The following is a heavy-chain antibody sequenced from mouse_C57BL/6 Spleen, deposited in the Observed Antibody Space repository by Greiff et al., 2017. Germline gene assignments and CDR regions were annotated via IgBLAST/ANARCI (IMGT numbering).Heavy chain of an antibody. Sequence: QVTLKVSGPELVKHGASVKISCKASGYAFSSSWMNWVKQRPGKGLEWIGRIYPGDGDTNYNGKFKGKATLTADKSSSTAYMQLSSLTSEDSAVYFCARGSHWYFDVWGTGTTVTVSS. V-gene: IGHV1-82*01. J-gene: IGHJ1*03. CDR3: ARGSHWYFDV. CDR1: GYAFSSSW. CDR2: IYPGDGDT.